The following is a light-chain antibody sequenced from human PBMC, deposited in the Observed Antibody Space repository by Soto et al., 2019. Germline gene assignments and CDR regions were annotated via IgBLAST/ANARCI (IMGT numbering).Light chain of an antibody. V-gene: IGKV3-11*01. Sequence: EIVLTQSPATLSLSPGERATLSCRASQSVSSYLAWYQQKPGQAPKLLIYDASNRATGIPARFSGSGSGTDFTLSISSLEPEDFSVYYRQQRSNWLTFGPGTKVDI. CDR1: QSVSSY. CDR3: QQRSNWLT. CDR2: DAS. J-gene: IGKJ3*01.